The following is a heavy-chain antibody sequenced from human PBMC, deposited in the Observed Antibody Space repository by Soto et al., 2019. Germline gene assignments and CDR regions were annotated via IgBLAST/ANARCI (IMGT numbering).Heavy chain of an antibody. CDR1: GYTFTSYG. CDR2: ISAYNGNT. Sequence: AASVKVSCKASGYTFTSYGISWVRQAPGQGLEWMGWISAYNGNTNYAQKLQGRVTMTTDTSTSTAYMELRSLRSDDTAVYYCARETYYYDSSGYEFDYWGQGTLVTVS. J-gene: IGHJ4*02. V-gene: IGHV1-18*01. CDR3: ARETYYYDSSGYEFDY. D-gene: IGHD3-22*01.